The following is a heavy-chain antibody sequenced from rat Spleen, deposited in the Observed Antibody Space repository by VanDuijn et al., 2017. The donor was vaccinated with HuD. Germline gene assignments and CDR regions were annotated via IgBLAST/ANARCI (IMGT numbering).Heavy chain of an antibody. D-gene: IGHD3-1*01. Sequence: EVQLVESGGGLVQPGRSLKLSCAASGFTFSNYGMAWVRQAPTKGLEWVATISYDGSSTYYRDSVKGRFTISRDNAKSTLYLQMDSLRSEDTATYYCARPNAPDYWGQGVMVTVSS. CDR3: ARPNAPDY. J-gene: IGHJ2*01. CDR1: GFTFSNYG. CDR2: ISYDGSST. V-gene: IGHV5-29*01.